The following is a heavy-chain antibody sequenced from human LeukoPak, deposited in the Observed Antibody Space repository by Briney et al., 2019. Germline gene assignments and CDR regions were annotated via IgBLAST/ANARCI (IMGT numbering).Heavy chain of an antibody. CDR3: AKGGRRFTWHFMDV. J-gene: IGHJ6*03. V-gene: IGHV3-30*02. Sequence: GGSLRLSCAASGFTFSSYSMNWVRQTPDKGLEWVAFIRYDGGDEYYADSVKGRFSISRDNSKNTLYLQMNSLRAEDPAVYYCAKGGRRFTWHFMDVWGKGTTVTVSS. CDR1: GFTFSSYS. CDR2: IRYDGGDE.